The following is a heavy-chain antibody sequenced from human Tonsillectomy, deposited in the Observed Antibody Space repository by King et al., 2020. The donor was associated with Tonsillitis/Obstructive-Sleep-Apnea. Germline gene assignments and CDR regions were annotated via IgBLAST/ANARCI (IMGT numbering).Heavy chain of an antibody. CDR2: ISYDGSNK. Sequence: VQLVQSGGGVVQPGRSLRLSCAASGFTFSSYAMYWVRQAPGKGLEWVAVISYDGSNKVYADSVKGRFTISRDNSKSTLYLQMNSLSADDTAVYRCARDGDIVVVSVDVGGGTLDIWGQGTLLTVSS. CDR3: ARDGDIVVVSVDVGGGTLDI. J-gene: IGHJ3*02. D-gene: IGHD2-15*01. V-gene: IGHV3-30*01. CDR1: GFTFSSYA.